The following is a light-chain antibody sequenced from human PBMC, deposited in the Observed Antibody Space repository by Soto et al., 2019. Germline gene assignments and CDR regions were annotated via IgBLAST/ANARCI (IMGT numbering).Light chain of an antibody. CDR2: RAS. CDR1: QSISTY. CDR3: QQYNEDPYT. V-gene: IGKV1-5*03. Sequence: DIQMTQSPSTLSASVGDRVSITCRASQSISTYLAWYQQKPGRAPQALIYRASSLESGVPSRFSGSGSGTGFTLTISSLLPDDFATYYCQQYNEDPYTFGQGTKLEIK. J-gene: IGKJ2*01.